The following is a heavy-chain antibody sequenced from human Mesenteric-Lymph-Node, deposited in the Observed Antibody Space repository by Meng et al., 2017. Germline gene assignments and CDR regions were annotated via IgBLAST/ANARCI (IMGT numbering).Heavy chain of an antibody. CDR3: ARDRPYYDSSGYYYVSTYYYGMDV. CDR1: GGSISSGGYY. Sequence: SETLSLTCTVSGGSISSGGYYWSWIRQHPGKGLEWIGYIYYSGSTYYNPSLKSRVTISVDTSKNQFSLKLSSVTAADTAVYYCARDRPYYDSSGYYYVSTYYYGMDVWGQGTTVTVSS. D-gene: IGHD3-22*01. J-gene: IGHJ6*02. CDR2: IYYSGST. V-gene: IGHV4-31*03.